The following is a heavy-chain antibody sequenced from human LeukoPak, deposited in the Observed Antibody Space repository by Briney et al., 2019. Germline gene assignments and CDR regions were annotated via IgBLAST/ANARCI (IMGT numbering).Heavy chain of an antibody. CDR1: GYTFTSYG. Sequence: GASVKVSCKASGYTFTSYGISWVRQAPGQGLEWMGWINTNTGNPTYAQGFTGRFVFSLDTSVSTAYLQISSLKAEDTAVYYCAREDYDYVWGSFKPAQYFDYWGQGTLVTVSS. J-gene: IGHJ4*02. CDR2: INTNTGNP. V-gene: IGHV7-4-1*02. CDR3: AREDYDYVWGSFKPAQYFDY. D-gene: IGHD3-16*01.